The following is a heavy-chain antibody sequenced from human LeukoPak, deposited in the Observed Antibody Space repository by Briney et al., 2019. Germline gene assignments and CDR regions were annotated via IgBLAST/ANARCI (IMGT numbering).Heavy chain of an antibody. J-gene: IGHJ4*02. CDR2: INPDSGGT. CDR3: ARGTDCSGGSCLDY. Sequence: ASVKVSCKASGYTFTGNFMHWVRQAPGQGLEWMGLINPDSGGTNYAQNFQGRVTMTRDTSISTVCMELSRLRSDDTAVYYCARGTDCSGGSCLDYWGQGTLVTVSS. CDR1: GYTFTGNF. D-gene: IGHD2-15*01. V-gene: IGHV1-2*06.